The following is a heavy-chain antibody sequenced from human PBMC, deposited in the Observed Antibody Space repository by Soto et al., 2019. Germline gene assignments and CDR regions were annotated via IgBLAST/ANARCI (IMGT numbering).Heavy chain of an antibody. Sequence: QITLKESGPTLVKPTQTLTLTCTFSGLSLSTSGVGVGWIRQPPGKALEWLALIYWDDDKRYSPSLKSRLTITKDTYKNQVVLKMTNMDPVDTATYYCAHSRYSSSPDYYYYYYMDVWGKGTTVTVSS. V-gene: IGHV2-5*02. D-gene: IGHD6-6*01. J-gene: IGHJ6*03. CDR2: IYWDDDK. CDR1: GLSLSTSGVG. CDR3: AHSRYSSSPDYYYYYYMDV.